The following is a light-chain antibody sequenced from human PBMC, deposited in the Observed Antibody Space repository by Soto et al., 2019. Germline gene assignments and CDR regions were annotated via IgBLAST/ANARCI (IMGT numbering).Light chain of an antibody. CDR3: QTWGTGFQF. J-gene: IGLJ2*01. V-gene: IGLV1-40*01. CDR2: GKD. CDR1: RSNIGGGYD. Sequence: QAVVTQPPSVSGTPGQRVSISCTGSRSNIGGGYDVHWYLQLPGTAPKLLINGKDNRPSGVPDRYSVSRSGTSASLAITGLQAEDEAVYYCQTWGTGFQFFGGGTKVTVL.